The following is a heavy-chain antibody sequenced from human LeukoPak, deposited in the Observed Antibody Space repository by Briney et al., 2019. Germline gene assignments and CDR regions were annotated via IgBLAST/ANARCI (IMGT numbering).Heavy chain of an antibody. V-gene: IGHV1-69*05. J-gene: IGHJ6*03. D-gene: IGHD2-21*01. Sequence: ASVTLSCTSSGATFSISTISCERQGHGQGLEWVGGFIPIFGTANYAQKFQGRVTITTDESTSTAYMELSSLRSEDTAVYYCARGPGVVYYYYYYMDVWGKGTTVTVSS. CDR2: FIPIFGTA. CDR3: ARGPGVVYYYYYYMDV. CDR1: GATFSIST.